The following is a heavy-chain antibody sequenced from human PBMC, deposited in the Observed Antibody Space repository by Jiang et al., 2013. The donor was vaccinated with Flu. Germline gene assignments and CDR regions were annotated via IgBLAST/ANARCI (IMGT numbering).Heavy chain of an antibody. V-gene: IGHV3-23*01. CDR3: AKSISRTPTDPYYFDY. D-gene: IGHD1/OR15-1a*01. J-gene: IGHJ4*02. CDR1: GFTLRNYA. CDR2: ISASGGST. Sequence: QLLESGGRLVQPGGSLRLSCAASGFTLRNYAMGWVRQAPGKWLQWVSTISASGGSTYYADSVKGRFPISRDNSKNTLYLQMNSLRAEDTAVYYCAKSISRTPTDPYYFDYWGQGTLVTVSS.